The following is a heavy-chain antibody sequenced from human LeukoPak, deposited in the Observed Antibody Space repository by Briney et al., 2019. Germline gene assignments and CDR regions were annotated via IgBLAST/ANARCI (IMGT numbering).Heavy chain of an antibody. Sequence: GGSLRLSCAASGFTFSSYAMSWVRQAPGKGLEWVSAISGSGGSTYYADSVKGPFNISRDNSKNTLYRQMTSLRAEDTAVYYCAKDVGVLQLILDYWGQGTLVTVSS. CDR3: AKDVGVLQLILDY. CDR1: GFTFSSYA. CDR2: ISGSGGST. J-gene: IGHJ4*02. D-gene: IGHD1-1*01. V-gene: IGHV3-23*01.